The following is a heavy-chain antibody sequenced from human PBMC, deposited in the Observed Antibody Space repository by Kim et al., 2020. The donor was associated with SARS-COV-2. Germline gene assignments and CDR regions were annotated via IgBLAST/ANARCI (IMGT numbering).Heavy chain of an antibody. V-gene: IGHV4-31*03. CDR3: AREPMGDSSGNIDY. J-gene: IGHJ4*02. D-gene: IGHD3-22*01. Sequence: SETLSLTCTVSGGSISSGGYYWSWIRQHPGKGLEWIGYIYYSGSTYYNPSLKSRVTISVDTSKNQFSLKLSSVTAADTAVYYCAREPMGDSSGNIDYWGQGTLVTVSS. CDR2: IYYSGST. CDR1: GGSISSGGYY.